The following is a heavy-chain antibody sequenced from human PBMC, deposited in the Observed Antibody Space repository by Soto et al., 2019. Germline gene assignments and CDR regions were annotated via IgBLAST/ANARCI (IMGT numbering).Heavy chain of an antibody. CDR1: GGSISSGGYS. Sequence: QLQLQESGSGLVKPSQTLSLTCAVSGGSISSGGYSWSWIRQPPGKGLGWIGYIYHSGSTYYNPSLKSRVTISVDRSKNQFSRKLSSVTAADTAVYYCARAGGLGAVAADYWGQGTLVTVSS. D-gene: IGHD6-19*01. V-gene: IGHV4-30-2*01. CDR3: ARAGGLGAVAADY. CDR2: IYHSGST. J-gene: IGHJ4*02.